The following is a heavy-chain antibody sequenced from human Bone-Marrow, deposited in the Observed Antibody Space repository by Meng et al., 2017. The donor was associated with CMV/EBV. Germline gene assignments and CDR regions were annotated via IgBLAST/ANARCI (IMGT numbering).Heavy chain of an antibody. D-gene: IGHD3-3*01. Sequence: GSLSSSSYYWGWIRQPPGKGLEWLGEIYHSGSTNYNPSLKSRVTISVDKSKNQFSLKLNSVTAADTAAYYCARVNVLRFLEWHYFDYWGQGTLVTVSS. CDR3: ARVNVLRFLEWHYFDY. V-gene: IGHV4-39*07. J-gene: IGHJ4*02. CDR2: IYHSGST. CDR1: GSLSSSSYY.